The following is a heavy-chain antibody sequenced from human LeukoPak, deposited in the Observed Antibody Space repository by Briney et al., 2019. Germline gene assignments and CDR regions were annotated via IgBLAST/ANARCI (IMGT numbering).Heavy chain of an antibody. V-gene: IGHV3-23*01. CDR2: IIGSSGTT. CDR1: GFSFNNYA. Sequence: QSGGSLRLSCVASGFSFNNYAMNWVRQAPGKGLEWVSLIIGSSGTTFYADSVKGRVTISRDKSKSTLYLQMNSLRAEDTAVYYCAKGAYDYIEIAYFDYWGQGSLVTVSS. D-gene: IGHD5-12*01. CDR3: AKGAYDYIEIAYFDY. J-gene: IGHJ4*02.